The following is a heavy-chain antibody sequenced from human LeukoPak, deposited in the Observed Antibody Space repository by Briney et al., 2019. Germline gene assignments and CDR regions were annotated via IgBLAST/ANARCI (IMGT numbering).Heavy chain of an antibody. Sequence: GGSLRLSCAASGFTFSSYSMNWVRQAPGKGLEWVSYISSSSSTIYYADSVKGRFTISRDNAKNSLYLQMNSLRAEDTAVYYCARDRILDDFWSGYYMGGAFDVWGQGTMVTVSS. CDR3: ARDRILDDFWSGYYMGGAFDV. CDR1: GFTFSSYS. J-gene: IGHJ3*01. V-gene: IGHV3-48*01. D-gene: IGHD3-3*01. CDR2: ISSSSSTI.